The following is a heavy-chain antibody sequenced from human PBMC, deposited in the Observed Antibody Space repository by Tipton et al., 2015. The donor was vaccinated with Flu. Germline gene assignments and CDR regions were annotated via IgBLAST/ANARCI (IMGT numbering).Heavy chain of an antibody. V-gene: IGHV3-23*01. CDR1: GITLSTFA. D-gene: IGHD1-1*01. Sequence: SLRLSCATSGITLSTFAMSWVRQAPGKGLEWVSVISGSGDNTDYADSVRGRFIISRDNSRDTVYLQMNSLRAEDTAVYYCARDPTTARPPYWYFDLWGRGTLVTVSS. CDR3: ARDPTTARPPYWYFDL. CDR2: ISGSGDNT. J-gene: IGHJ2*01.